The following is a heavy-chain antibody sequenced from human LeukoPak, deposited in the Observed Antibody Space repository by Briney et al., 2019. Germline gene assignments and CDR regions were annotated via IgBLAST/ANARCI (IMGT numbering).Heavy chain of an antibody. CDR2: ISAYNGNT. V-gene: IGHV1-18*01. CDR1: GYTFTSYG. Sequence: ASVKVSCKASGYTFTSYGISWVRQAPGQGLEWMGWISAYNGNTNYAQKLQGRVTMTTDTSTSTAYMELRSLRSDDTAVYYCAREFVLRHHYDFWRGPLYGMDVWGQGTTVTVSS. CDR3: AREFVLRHHYDFWRGPLYGMDV. D-gene: IGHD3-3*01. J-gene: IGHJ6*02.